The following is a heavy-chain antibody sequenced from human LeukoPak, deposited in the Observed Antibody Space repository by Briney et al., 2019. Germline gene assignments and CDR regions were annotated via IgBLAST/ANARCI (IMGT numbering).Heavy chain of an antibody. D-gene: IGHD2-21*02. V-gene: IGHV1-69*04. Sequence: ASVKVSCKASGGTFSSYAISWVRQAPGQGLEWMGRIIPILGIANYAQKFQGRVTITADKSTSTAYMELSSLRSEDTAVYYCADLGEGDQEGYWGQGTLVTVSS. J-gene: IGHJ4*02. CDR3: ADLGEGDQEGY. CDR2: IIPILGIA. CDR1: GGTFSSYA.